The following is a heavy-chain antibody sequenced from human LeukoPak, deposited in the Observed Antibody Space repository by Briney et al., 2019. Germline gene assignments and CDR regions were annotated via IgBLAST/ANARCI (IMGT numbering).Heavy chain of an antibody. J-gene: IGHJ4*02. CDR3: ARVPNCGGDCYSGIDY. Sequence: SVKVSCKASGGTFSSYAISWVRQAPGQGLEWMGGIIPIFGTANYAQKFQGRVTITADESTSTAYMELSSLRSEDTAVYYCARVPNCGGDCYSGIDYWGQGTLVTVSS. CDR1: GGTFSSYA. CDR2: IIPIFGTA. V-gene: IGHV1-69*13. D-gene: IGHD2-21*02.